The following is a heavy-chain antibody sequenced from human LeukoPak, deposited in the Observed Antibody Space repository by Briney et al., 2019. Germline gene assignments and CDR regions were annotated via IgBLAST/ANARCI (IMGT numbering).Heavy chain of an antibody. CDR1: GGSISSDGYY. J-gene: IGHJ6*03. CDR3: ARAVPVVYMDV. CDR2: IYYSGST. D-gene: IGHD4-23*01. V-gene: IGHV4-31*03. Sequence: SETLSLTCTVSGGSISSDGYYWIWIPLHPGKGLEWSGYIYYSGSTYYNPSLESRVTISVDTSKSQFSLKLSSVTAADTAVYYCARAVPVVYMDVWARGPRSPSP.